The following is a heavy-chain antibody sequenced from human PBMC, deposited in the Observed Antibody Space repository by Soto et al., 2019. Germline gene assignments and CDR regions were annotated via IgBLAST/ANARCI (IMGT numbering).Heavy chain of an antibody. CDR2: ISYDGRNK. J-gene: IGHJ4*02. CDR1: GFTFSSYG. D-gene: IGHD5-12*01. V-gene: IGHV3-30*18. Sequence: GGSLRLSCAASGFTFSSYGMHWVRQAPGKGLEWVAVISYDGRNKYYADSVKGRFTISRDNSKNTLYLQMNSLRAEDTAVYYCAKDLRDGYKSYYFDYWGQGTLVTVSS. CDR3: AKDLRDGYKSYYFDY.